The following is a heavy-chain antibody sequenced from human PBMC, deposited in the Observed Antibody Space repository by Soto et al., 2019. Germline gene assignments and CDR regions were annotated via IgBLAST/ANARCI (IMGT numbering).Heavy chain of an antibody. CDR1: GCNFYYYS. J-gene: IGHJ4*02. CDR3: AKGDYYDSSGYPFCFDY. Sequence: GGSMRLSCASAGCNFYYYSMHWVRPAPGKGLEWVSGISWNSGSIGYADSVKGRFTISRDNAKNSLYLQMNSLRPEDTALYYCAKGDYYDSSGYPFCFDYRGQGTLVTVSS. D-gene: IGHD3-22*01. CDR2: ISWNSGSI. V-gene: IGHV3-9*01.